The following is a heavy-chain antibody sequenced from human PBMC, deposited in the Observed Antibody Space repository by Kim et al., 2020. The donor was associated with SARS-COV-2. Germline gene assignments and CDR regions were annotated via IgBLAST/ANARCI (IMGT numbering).Heavy chain of an antibody. V-gene: IGHV3-9*01. J-gene: IGHJ4*01. CDR1: GFTFHDYG. D-gene: IGHD3-10*02. Sequence: GGSLRLSCVVSGFTFHDYGLYWVRQAPGKGLEWVSGISWNSGIIGYADSVKGRFTISRDNAKNSLYLQLTRLRAEDTAVYYCAKHVMFRGTIFDSYFDY. CDR2: ISWNSGII. CDR3: AKHVMFRGTIFDSYFDY.